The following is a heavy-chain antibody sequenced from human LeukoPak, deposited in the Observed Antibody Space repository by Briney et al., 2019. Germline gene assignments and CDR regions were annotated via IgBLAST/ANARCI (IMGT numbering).Heavy chain of an antibody. CDR2: IYPGDSDT. J-gene: IGHJ4*02. V-gene: IGHV5-51*01. Sequence: GESLKISCKDSGYSFTNYWIGWVRQMPGKGLEWMGIIYPGDSDTRYSPSFQGQVTISADKSISTAYLQWSSLKASDTAMYYCARLLAQVSSLQWPEAPGLGYWGQGTLVTVSS. CDR3: ARLLAQVSSLQWPEAPGLGY. CDR1: GYSFTNYW. D-gene: IGHD6-19*01.